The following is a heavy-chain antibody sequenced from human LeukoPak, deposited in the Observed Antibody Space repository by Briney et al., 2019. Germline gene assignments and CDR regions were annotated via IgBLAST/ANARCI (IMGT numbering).Heavy chain of an antibody. CDR2: ISSNGGST. D-gene: IGHD5-18*01. J-gene: IGHJ4*02. Sequence: PGGSLRLSCSASGFTFSSYAMHWVRQAPGKGLEYVSAISSNGGSTYYADSVKGRFTISRDNSKNTLYLQMSSLRAEDTAVYYCVKDGIQLWLPFDYWGQGTLVTVSS. V-gene: IGHV3-64D*06. CDR3: VKDGIQLWLPFDY. CDR1: GFTFSSYA.